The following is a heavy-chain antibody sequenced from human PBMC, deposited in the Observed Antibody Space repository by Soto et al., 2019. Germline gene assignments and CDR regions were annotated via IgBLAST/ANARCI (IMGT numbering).Heavy chain of an antibody. CDR3: ARYSDASGFAAFDI. CDR2: VHHTGSP. CDR1: GYPISNVYY. Sequence: PSETLSLTCAVSGYPISNVYYWGWIWQPPGKGLEWIGSVHHTGSPYYNPSLKSRVTISLDTSKNQFSLKLNSVTASDTAAYYCARYSDASGFAAFDIWGQGTMVTVSS. D-gene: IGHD3-22*01. J-gene: IGHJ3*02. V-gene: IGHV4-38-2*01.